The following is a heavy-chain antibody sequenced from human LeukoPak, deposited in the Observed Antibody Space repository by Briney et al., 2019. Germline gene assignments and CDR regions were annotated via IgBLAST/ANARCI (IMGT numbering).Heavy chain of an antibody. CDR1: GYTFTSYY. CDR3: ARAILSGYPDS. D-gene: IGHD3-3*01. Sequence: ASVKVSCKASGYTFTSYYMHWVRQAPGQGLEWMGIINPSGGSTSYAQKFQGRVTMTRDMSTSTVYMELSSLRSEDTAVYYCARAILSGYPDSWGQGTLVIVFS. J-gene: IGHJ4*02. V-gene: IGHV1-46*01. CDR2: INPSGGST.